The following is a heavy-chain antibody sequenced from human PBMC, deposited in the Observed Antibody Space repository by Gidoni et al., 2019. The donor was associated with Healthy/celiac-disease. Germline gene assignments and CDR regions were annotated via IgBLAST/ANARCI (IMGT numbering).Heavy chain of an antibody. Sequence: QVQLVQSGAEVKKLGASVKVSCKASGYTFTGYYMHWVRQAPGQGLEWMGWINPNSGGTNYAQKFQGWVTMTRDTSISTAYMELSRLRSDDTAVYYCARDRGDYGDYVRAFDIWGQGTMVTVSS. J-gene: IGHJ3*02. V-gene: IGHV1-2*04. D-gene: IGHD4-17*01. CDR1: GYTFTGYY. CDR2: INPNSGGT. CDR3: ARDRGDYGDYVRAFDI.